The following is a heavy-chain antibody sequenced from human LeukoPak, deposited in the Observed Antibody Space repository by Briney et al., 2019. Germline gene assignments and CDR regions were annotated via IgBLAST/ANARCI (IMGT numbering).Heavy chain of an antibody. CDR1: GWSFNDYY. CDR3: ARGKVPAARGYNWFDP. V-gene: IGHV4-34*01. Sequence: SETLSLTCAVYGWSFNDYYWNWIRQPPGKGLEWIGEINARGDTNYNPSLKSRVTISVDTSKEQFSLRLTSMIAADTALYYCARGKVPAARGYNWFDPWGQGTLVTVSS. D-gene: IGHD2-2*01. J-gene: IGHJ5*02. CDR2: INARGDT.